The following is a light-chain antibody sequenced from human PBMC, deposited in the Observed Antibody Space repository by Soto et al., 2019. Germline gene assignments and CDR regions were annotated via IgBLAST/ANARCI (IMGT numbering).Light chain of an antibody. V-gene: IGKV3-11*01. CDR3: QQRTNWLYT. CDR2: DAS. Sequence: EIVLTQSPATLSLSPGERATLSCRASQIVSSYLAWYQQKPGQAPRLLIYDASKRATGVPARFSGSGSGTDFTLTISSLEPEDFAIYYCQQRTNWLYTFGQGTKLEIK. J-gene: IGKJ2*01. CDR1: QIVSSY.